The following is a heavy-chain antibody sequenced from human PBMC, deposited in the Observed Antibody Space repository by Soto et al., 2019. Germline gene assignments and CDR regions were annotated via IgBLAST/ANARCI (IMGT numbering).Heavy chain of an antibody. J-gene: IGHJ4*02. CDR2: IIAYNGNT. Sequence: AAVKVSCKASGYTFTSYGISGVRQAPGQGVEWMGWIIAYNGNTNYAQKLQGRVTMTTHTSTSTSYMELRSLRSDDTAVYYCARGSGRTGFDYWGQGTLVTVSS. V-gene: IGHV1-18*04. CDR3: ARGSGRTGFDY. CDR1: GYTFTSYG. D-gene: IGHD3-10*01.